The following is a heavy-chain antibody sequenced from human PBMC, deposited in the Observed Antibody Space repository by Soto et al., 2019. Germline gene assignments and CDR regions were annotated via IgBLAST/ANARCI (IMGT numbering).Heavy chain of an antibody. CDR3: ARGALLWFGELSYYYYYGMDV. D-gene: IGHD3-10*01. V-gene: IGHV5-51*01. CDR1: GYSFTSYW. CDR2: IYPGDSDT. J-gene: IGHJ6*02. Sequence: PGEYLKISCKASGYSFTSYWIGWVRQMHGKGLEWMGIIYPGDSDTRYSPSFQGQVTISADKSISTAYLQWSSLKASDTAMYYCARGALLWFGELSYYYYYGMDVWGQGTTVTVSS.